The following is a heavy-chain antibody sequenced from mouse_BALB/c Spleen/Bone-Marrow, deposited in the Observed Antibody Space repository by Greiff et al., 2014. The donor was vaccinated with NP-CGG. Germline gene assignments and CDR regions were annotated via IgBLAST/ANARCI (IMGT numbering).Heavy chain of an antibody. D-gene: IGHD1-1*01. CDR2: IYPSDSYT. V-gene: IGHV1-69*02. Sequence: VKLQESGAELVRPGASVKLSCKASGYTFTSYWINWVKQRPGQGLEWIGNIYPSDSYTNYNQKFKDKATLTVDKSSSTAYMQLRSPTSEDSAVYYCTRSYSSSYEYYFDYWGQGTTLTVSS. CDR3: TRSYSSSYEYYFDY. CDR1: GYTFTSYW. J-gene: IGHJ2*01.